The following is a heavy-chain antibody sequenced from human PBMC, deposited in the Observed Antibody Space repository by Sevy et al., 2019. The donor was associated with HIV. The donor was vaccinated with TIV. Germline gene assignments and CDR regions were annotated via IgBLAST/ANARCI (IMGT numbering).Heavy chain of an antibody. V-gene: IGHV3-23*01. D-gene: IGHD2-8*01. CDR3: AREGCTKPHDY. CDR1: GFDFSIYS. Sequence: GGSLRLSCAASGFDFSIYSMSWVRQAPGKGLEWVSTLSFGCGKINYADPVKGRFTISRKNSKSSVYLQMNNMRVEDTAVYYCAREGCTKPHDYWGQGTLVTVSS. CDR2: LSFGCGKI. J-gene: IGHJ4*02.